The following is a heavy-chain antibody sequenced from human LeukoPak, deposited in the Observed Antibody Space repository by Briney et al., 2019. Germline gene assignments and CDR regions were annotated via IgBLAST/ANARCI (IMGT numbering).Heavy chain of an antibody. CDR2: IIPILGIA. CDR1: GGTFSSYA. V-gene: IGHV1-69*04. D-gene: IGHD3-22*01. Sequence: SVKVSCKASGGTFSSYAISWVRQAPGQGLEWRGRIIPILGIANYAQKFQGRVTITADKPTSTAYMELSSLRCEDTAVYYCARTHXYDSSGYSAYWGQGTLVTVS. CDR3: ARTHXYDSSGYSAY. J-gene: IGHJ4*02.